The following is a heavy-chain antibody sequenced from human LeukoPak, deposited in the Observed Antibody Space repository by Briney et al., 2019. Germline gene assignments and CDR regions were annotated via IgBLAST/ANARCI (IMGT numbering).Heavy chain of an antibody. J-gene: IGHJ5*02. CDR3: ARHGDQYSSSWTSDWFDP. CDR1: GGSISSYY. CDR2: IYYSGST. Sequence: PSETLSLTCTASGGSISSYYWSWIRQPPGKGLEWIGYIYYSGSTNYNPSLKRRVTISVDTSKNQFSLKLSSVTAADTAVYYGARHGDQYSSSWTSDWFDPWGQGTLVTVSS. D-gene: IGHD6-13*01. V-gene: IGHV4-59*08.